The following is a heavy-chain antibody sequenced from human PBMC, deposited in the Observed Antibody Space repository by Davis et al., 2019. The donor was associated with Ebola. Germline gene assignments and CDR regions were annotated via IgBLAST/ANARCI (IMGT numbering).Heavy chain of an antibody. D-gene: IGHD3-10*01. V-gene: IGHV1-46*01. J-gene: IGHJ6*04. Sequence: ASVKVSCKASGYTFTSYYMHWVRQPPGQGLEWMGIINPSGGSTSYAQKFQGRVTMTRDTSTSTVYMELSSLRSEDTAVYYCARDRITMVRGVYYYYYGMDVWGKGTTVTVSS. CDR2: INPSGGST. CDR1: GYTFTSYY. CDR3: ARDRITMVRGVYYYYYGMDV.